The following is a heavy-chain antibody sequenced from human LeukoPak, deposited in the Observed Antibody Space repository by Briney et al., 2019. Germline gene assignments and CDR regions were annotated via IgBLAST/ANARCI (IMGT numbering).Heavy chain of an antibody. D-gene: IGHD6-13*01. V-gene: IGHV4-4*07. CDR2: IYASGNT. Sequence: SETLSPTCSVSGGSISSYYWSWIRQPAGKGLEWIGRIYASGNTNYNPSLKSRVTMSVDTSTNQLSLKVRSVTAADTAVYYCAGGDRSSWYRFFDYWGQGILVTVSS. CDR3: AGGDRSSWYRFFDY. CDR1: GGSISSYY. J-gene: IGHJ4*02.